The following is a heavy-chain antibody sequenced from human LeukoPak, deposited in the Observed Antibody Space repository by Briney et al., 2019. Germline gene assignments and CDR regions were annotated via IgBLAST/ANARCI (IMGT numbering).Heavy chain of an antibody. V-gene: IGHV1-18*01. D-gene: IGHD2-15*01. Sequence: ASVKVSCKASGYTFTSYGISWVRQAPGQGLEWMGWISAYNGNTNYAQKLQGRVTMTTDTSTSTAYMELRSLRSDDTAVYYCAKFKAMYFGSPLPYYFDYWGQGTLVTVSS. CDR2: ISAYNGNT. CDR3: AKFKAMYFGSPLPYYFDY. CDR1: GYTFTSYG. J-gene: IGHJ4*02.